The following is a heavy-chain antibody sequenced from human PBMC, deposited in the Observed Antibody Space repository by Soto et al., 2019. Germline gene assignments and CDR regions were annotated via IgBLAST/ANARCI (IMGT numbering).Heavy chain of an antibody. CDR2: ISAYNGNT. Sequence: ASVKVSCKASGYTFTSYYMHWVRQAPGQGLEWMGWISAYNGNTNYAQKLQGRVTMTTDTSTSTAYMELRSLRSDDTAVYYCARSVDTWVAALDYWGQGTLVTVSS. J-gene: IGHJ4*02. V-gene: IGHV1-18*04. D-gene: IGHD6-13*01. CDR3: ARSVDTWVAALDY. CDR1: GYTFTSYY.